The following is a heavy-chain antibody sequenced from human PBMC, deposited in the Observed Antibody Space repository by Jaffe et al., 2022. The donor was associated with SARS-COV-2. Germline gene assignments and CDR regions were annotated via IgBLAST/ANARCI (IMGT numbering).Heavy chain of an antibody. CDR1: GFTVSSNY. D-gene: IGHD7-27*01. CDR3: ATGSIITGSGDPIGRLGSFQY. Sequence: EVQLVESGGGLVQPGGSLRLSCAASGFTVSSNYMSWVRQAPGKGLEWVSVIYSGGSTYYADSVKGRFTISRDNSKNTLYLQMNTLGAEDTAIYYCATGSIITGSGDPIGRLGSFQYWGQGTLVTVSS. CDR2: IYSGGST. V-gene: IGHV3-66*02. J-gene: IGHJ1*01.